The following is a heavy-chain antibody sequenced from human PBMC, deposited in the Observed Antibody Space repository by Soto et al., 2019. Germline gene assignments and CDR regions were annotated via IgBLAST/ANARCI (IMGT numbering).Heavy chain of an antibody. Sequence: PGGSLRLSCAASGFTFSSYAMSWVRQAPGKGLEWVSAISGSGGSTYYADSVKGRFTISRDNSKNTLYLQMNSLRADDTAVYYCAKRQAEPGYSSSWRYYYYGMDVSGQGTTVTVSS. CDR3: AKRQAEPGYSSSWRYYYYGMDV. CDR1: GFTFSSYA. V-gene: IGHV3-23*01. CDR2: ISGSGGST. D-gene: IGHD6-13*01. J-gene: IGHJ6*02.